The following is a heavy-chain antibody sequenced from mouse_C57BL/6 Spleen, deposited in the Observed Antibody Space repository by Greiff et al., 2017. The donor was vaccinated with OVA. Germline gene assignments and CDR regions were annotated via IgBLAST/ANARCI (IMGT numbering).Heavy chain of an antibody. CDR1: GYTFTSYW. J-gene: IGHJ1*03. Sequence: QVQLQQSGAELVMPGASVKLSCKASGYTFTSYWMHWVKQRPGQGLEWIGEIDPSDSYTNYNQKFKGKSTLTVDKSSRPAYMQLSSLTSEDSAVYYCARNPYYGSSYWYFDVWGTGTTVTVSS. V-gene: IGHV1-69*01. CDR2: IDPSDSYT. CDR3: ARNPYYGSSYWYFDV. D-gene: IGHD1-1*01.